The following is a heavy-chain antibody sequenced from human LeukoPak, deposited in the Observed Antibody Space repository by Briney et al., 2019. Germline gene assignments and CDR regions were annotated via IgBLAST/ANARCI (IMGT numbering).Heavy chain of an antibody. CDR2: IYSDGVTI. Sequence: PGGSLRLSCAASGFSFSSSWMHWVRQAPGKGLMCVARIYSDGVTISYADFAWGRFTISRDNAKNTLYLQMDSLRVEDTAVYYCARLAGETSADDWGQGVLVTVSS. CDR3: ARLAGETSADD. CDR1: GFSFSSSW. V-gene: IGHV3-74*01. J-gene: IGHJ4*02. D-gene: IGHD3-16*01.